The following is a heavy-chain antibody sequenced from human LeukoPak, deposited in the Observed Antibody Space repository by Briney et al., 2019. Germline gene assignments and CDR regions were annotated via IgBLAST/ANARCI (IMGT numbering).Heavy chain of an antibody. V-gene: IGHV3-23*01. CDR3: AKDPLYSYGYSGY. Sequence: GGSLRLSCAASGFTFSSYAMSWVRQAPGKGLEWVSAVSGSGGSTYYADSMKGRFTIPRDNSKNTLYLQMNSLRAEDTAVYYCAKDPLYSYGYSGYWGQGTLVTVSS. CDR2: VSGSGGST. D-gene: IGHD5-18*01. CDR1: GFTFSSYA. J-gene: IGHJ4*02.